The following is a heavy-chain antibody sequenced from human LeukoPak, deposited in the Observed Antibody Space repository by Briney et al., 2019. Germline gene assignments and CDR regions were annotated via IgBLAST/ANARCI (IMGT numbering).Heavy chain of an antibody. CDR1: GFTFSSYA. Sequence: PGGSLRLSCAASGFTFSSYAMSWVRQAPGKGLEWVSAISGSGGSTYYADSVKGRFTISRDNSKNILYLQMNSLRAENTAVYYFAKDWMSTIINYFDYWGQGTLVTVSS. CDR2: ISGSGGST. D-gene: IGHD5-12*01. J-gene: IGHJ4*02. CDR3: AKDWMSTIINYFDY. V-gene: IGHV3-23*01.